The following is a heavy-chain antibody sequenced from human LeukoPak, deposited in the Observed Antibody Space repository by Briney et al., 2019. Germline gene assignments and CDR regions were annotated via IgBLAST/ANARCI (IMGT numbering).Heavy chain of an antibody. CDR3: ASHRYCSSTSWCAEYFQH. Sequence: ASGTLSLTCTVSGGSISSYYWSWIRQPPGKGLEWIGYVYYSGSTNYNPSLKSRVTISVDTSKNQFSLKLSSVTAADTAVYYCASHRYCSSTSWCAEYFQHWGQGTLVTVSS. D-gene: IGHD2-2*01. CDR1: GGSISSYY. CDR2: VYYSGST. V-gene: IGHV4-59*12. J-gene: IGHJ1*01.